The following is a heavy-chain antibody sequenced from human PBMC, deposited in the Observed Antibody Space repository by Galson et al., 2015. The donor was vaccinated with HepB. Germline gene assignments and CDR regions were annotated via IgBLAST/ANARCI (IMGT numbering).Heavy chain of an antibody. CDR1: GFTFSSYA. J-gene: IGHJ4*02. D-gene: IGHD6-19*01. Sequence: SLRLSCAASGFTFSSYAMSWVRQAPGKGLEWVSAISGSGGSTYYADSVKGRFTISRDNSKNTLYLQMNSLRAEDTAVYYCAKERKQWLALFSPTDYWGQGTLVTVSS. V-gene: IGHV3-23*01. CDR2: ISGSGGST. CDR3: AKERKQWLALFSPTDY.